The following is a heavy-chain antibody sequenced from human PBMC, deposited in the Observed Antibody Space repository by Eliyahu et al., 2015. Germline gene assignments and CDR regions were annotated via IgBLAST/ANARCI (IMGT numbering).Heavy chain of an antibody. Sequence: QVQLQQWGAGLLKPSETLSLTCAVYGGSFSGYYWSWIRQPPGKGLEWIGEINHSGSTNYNPSLKSRVTISVDTSKNQFSLKLSSVTAADTAVYYCAREAFWSGYPAALGPWGQGTLVTVSS. V-gene: IGHV4-34*01. CDR3: AREAFWSGYPAALGP. J-gene: IGHJ5*02. CDR2: INHSGST. CDR1: GGSFSGYY. D-gene: IGHD3-3*01.